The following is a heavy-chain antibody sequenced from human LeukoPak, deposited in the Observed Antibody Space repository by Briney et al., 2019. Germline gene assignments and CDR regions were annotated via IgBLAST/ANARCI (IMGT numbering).Heavy chain of an antibody. V-gene: IGHV4-39*01. CDR1: GGSISSSIYY. D-gene: IGHD2-2*01. J-gene: IGHJ4*02. Sequence: PSETLSLTCTVSGGSISSSIYYCGWIRQPPGKGLEWIGGIYYSGSTYYNPSLNSRVTISVDTSKNQFSLKLSSVTAADTAVYYCARQFCSSTSCSHVLRYYFDYWGQGTLVTVSS. CDR3: ARQFCSSTSCSHVLRYYFDY. CDR2: IYYSGST.